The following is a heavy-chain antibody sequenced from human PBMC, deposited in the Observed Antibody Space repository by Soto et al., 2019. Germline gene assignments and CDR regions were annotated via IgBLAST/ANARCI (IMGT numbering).Heavy chain of an antibody. Sequence: GASVKVSCKASGFTFTSSAVQWVRQARGQRLEWIGWIVVGSGNTNYAQKFQERVTITRDMSTSTAYMELSSLRSEDTAVYYCAALTVKGYDSSGYSSFDYWGQGTLVTVSS. CDR1: GFTFTSSA. CDR2: IVVGSGNT. J-gene: IGHJ4*02. D-gene: IGHD3-22*01. V-gene: IGHV1-58*01. CDR3: AALTVKGYDSSGYSSFDY.